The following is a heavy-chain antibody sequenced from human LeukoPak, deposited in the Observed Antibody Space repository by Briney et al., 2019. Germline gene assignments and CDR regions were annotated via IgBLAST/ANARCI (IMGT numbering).Heavy chain of an antibody. J-gene: IGHJ4*02. V-gene: IGHV3-21*01. Sequence: GGSLRLSCAASGFTFSSYSMNWVRQAPGKGLEWVSSISSNSSYIYYADSVKGRFTISRDNAKNPLYLQMNSLRAEDTAVYYCARDARWNWNYVDYWGQGTLVTVSS. CDR2: ISSNSSYI. CDR1: GFTFSSYS. CDR3: ARDARWNWNYVDY. D-gene: IGHD1-1*01.